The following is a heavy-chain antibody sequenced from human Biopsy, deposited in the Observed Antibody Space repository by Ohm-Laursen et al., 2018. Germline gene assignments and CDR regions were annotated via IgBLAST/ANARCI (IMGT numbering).Heavy chain of an antibody. CDR1: GGSIYNFF. CDR2: IYYSGST. V-gene: IGHV4-59*01. D-gene: IGHD6-19*01. Sequence: GTLSLTCTVSGGSIYNFFWSWIRQPPGKGLEWIWYIYYSGSTNYNPSLRSRVTISVDMPKNQFSLKLSSVTAADTAIYYCARGMRSSGWPYFDSWGQGTLVTVSS. CDR3: ARGMRSSGWPYFDS. J-gene: IGHJ4*02.